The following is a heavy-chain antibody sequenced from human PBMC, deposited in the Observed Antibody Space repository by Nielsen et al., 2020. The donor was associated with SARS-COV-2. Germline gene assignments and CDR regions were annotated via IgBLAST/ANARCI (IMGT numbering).Heavy chain of an antibody. V-gene: IGHV3-30*03. J-gene: IGHJ6*02. D-gene: IGHD3-22*01. CDR1: GFTFSSYG. Sequence: GESLKISYAASGFTFSSYGMHWVRQAPGKGLEWVAVISYDGSNKYYADSVKGRFTISRDNSKNTLYLQMNSLRAEDTAVYYCAGWLLPKYGMDVWGQGTTVTVSS. CDR3: AGWLLPKYGMDV. CDR2: ISYDGSNK.